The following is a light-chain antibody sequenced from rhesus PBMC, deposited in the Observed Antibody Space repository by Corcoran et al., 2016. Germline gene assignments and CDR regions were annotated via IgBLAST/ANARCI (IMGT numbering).Light chain of an antibody. CDR3: SSYAGSNTFI. CDR2: DVS. J-gene: IGLJ1*01. CDR1: SSDIGGYNY. Sequence: QAALTQPPSVSGSPGQSGTISCTGTSSDIGGYNYVSWYQQHPGKAPKLMIYDVSKRPSGVSDRFSGSKSGNTASLTISGLQAEDEAVYYCSSYAGSNTFIFGAGTRLTVL. V-gene: IGLV2-23*01.